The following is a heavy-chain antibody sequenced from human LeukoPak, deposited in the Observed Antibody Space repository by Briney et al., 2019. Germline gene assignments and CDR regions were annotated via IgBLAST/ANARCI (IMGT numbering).Heavy chain of an antibody. J-gene: IGHJ4*02. V-gene: IGHV1-18*01. CDR2: ISAYNGDT. CDR1: GYAFTSHG. D-gene: IGHD6-19*01. CDR3: ARDPSNTSGFYAYLDS. Sequence: GASVKVSCKASGYAFTSHGISWVRQAPGQGLEWMGWISAYNGDTKYAQKTQGRVTMTTDASTSTAYMELRSLRSDDTAMYYCARDPSNTSGFYAYLDSWGQGTLVTVSS.